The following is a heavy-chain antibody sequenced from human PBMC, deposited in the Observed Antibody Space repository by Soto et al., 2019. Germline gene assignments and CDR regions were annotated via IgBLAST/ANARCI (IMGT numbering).Heavy chain of an antibody. CDR2: IFPGDSYT. D-gene: IGHD2-2*01. CDR3: ASSPRGYCSSTSCRELGNYYGMDV. Sequence: GESLKISCKASGYNFTSNWIAWVRQMPGKGLEWMGIIFPGDSYTNYSPSFQGHVTISADKSISTAYLQWSSLKASDTAMYYCASSPRGYCSSTSCRELGNYYGMDVWGQGTTVTVSS. V-gene: IGHV5-51*01. J-gene: IGHJ6*02. CDR1: GYNFTSNW.